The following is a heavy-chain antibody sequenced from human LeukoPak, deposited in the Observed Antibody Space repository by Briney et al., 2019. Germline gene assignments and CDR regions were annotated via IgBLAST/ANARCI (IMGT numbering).Heavy chain of an antibody. V-gene: IGHV3-48*03. D-gene: IGHD3-22*01. CDR2: FAGSDSTK. CDR3: KTLGYLLDS. CDR1: GFDFGAYE. J-gene: IGHJ4*02. Sequence: GGSLRLSCAASGFDFGAYEMDWVRQAPGKGPEWVAYFAGSDSTKYYADSVRGRFTISRDNAKKSLYLQMSSLRAEDTALYYCKTLGYLLDSWGQGTLVTVSS.